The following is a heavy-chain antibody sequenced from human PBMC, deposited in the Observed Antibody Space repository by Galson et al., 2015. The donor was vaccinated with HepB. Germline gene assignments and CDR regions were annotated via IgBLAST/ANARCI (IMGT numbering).Heavy chain of an antibody. Sequence: SLRLSCAASGFTFSSYAMSWVRQAPVKGLEWVSGISGSGGSTYYADSVKGRFTISRDNSKNTLSLRMNSLKAEDTAVYYCAKDIIGTVPAAPDAFDIWGQGTMVTVSS. CDR2: ISGSGGST. J-gene: IGHJ3*02. D-gene: IGHD2-2*01. CDR1: GFTFSSYA. CDR3: AKDIIGTVPAAPDAFDI. V-gene: IGHV3-23*01.